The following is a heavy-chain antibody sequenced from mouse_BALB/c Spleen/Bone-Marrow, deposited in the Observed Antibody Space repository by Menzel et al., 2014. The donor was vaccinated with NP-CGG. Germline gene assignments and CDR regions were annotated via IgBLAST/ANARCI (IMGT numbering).Heavy chain of an antibody. J-gene: IGHJ3*01. V-gene: IGHV10-1*02. CDR3: VSHGSWFAY. CDR2: IRSKSNNYAT. CDR1: GFTFNTYA. Sequence: EVQGVESGGGLVQPKGSLKLSCAASGFTFNTYAMNWVRQAPGKGLEWVARIRSKSNNYATYYADSVKDRFTISRDDSQSMLYLQMNNLKTEDTAMYYCVSHGSWFAYWGQGTLVTVSA.